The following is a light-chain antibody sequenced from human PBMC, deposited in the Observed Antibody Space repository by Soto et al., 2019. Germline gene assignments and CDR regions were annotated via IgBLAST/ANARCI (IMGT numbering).Light chain of an antibody. CDR2: GAS. V-gene: IGKV3-20*01. CDR3: QQHDNSPWM. CDR1: QSVSSSY. Sequence: EIVLTQSPGTLSLSPWERATLSCRASQSVSSSYLAWYQQKPGQAPRLLIYGASSRATGIPDRFSGSGSGTDFTLTISRLEPEDFAVYYCQQHDNSPWMFGQGTKVDI. J-gene: IGKJ1*01.